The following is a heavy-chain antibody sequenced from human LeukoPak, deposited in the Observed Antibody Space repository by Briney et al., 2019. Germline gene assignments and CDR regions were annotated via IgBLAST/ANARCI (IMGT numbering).Heavy chain of an antibody. CDR3: ARGRRLAAAGGSFDY. V-gene: IGHV1-69*13. CDR2: IIPIFGTA. J-gene: IGHJ4*02. Sequence: ASVKVSCKASGGTFSSYAISWVRQAPGQGLEWMGGIIPIFGTANYAQKFQGRVMITADESTSTAYMELSSLRSEDTAVYYCARGRRLAAAGGSFDYWGQGTLVTVSS. CDR1: GGTFSSYA. D-gene: IGHD6-13*01.